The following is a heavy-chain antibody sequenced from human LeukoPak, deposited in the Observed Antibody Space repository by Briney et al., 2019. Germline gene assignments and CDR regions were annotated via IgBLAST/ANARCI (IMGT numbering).Heavy chain of an antibody. CDR2: IYHSGST. CDR1: GGSISSSNW. Sequence: TLSLTCAVSGGSISSSNWWSWIRQPPGKGLEWIGEIYHSGSTNYNPSLKSRVTISVDTSKNQFSLRLSSVTAADTAVYYCARSYGSGSYFDYWGQGTLVTVSS. CDR3: ARSYGSGSYFDY. D-gene: IGHD3-10*01. V-gene: IGHV4-4*02. J-gene: IGHJ4*02.